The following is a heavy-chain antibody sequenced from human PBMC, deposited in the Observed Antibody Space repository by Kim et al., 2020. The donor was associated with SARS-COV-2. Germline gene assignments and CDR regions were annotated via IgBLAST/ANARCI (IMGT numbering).Heavy chain of an antibody. CDR1: GYSISSGYY. J-gene: IGHJ4*02. V-gene: IGHV4-38-2*02. CDR3: ARVLWFGVGGDY. D-gene: IGHD3-10*01. Sequence: SETLSLTCTVSGYSISSGYYWGWIRQPPGKGLEWIGSIYHSGSTYYNPSLKSRVTISVDTSKNQFSLKLSSVTAADTAVYYCARVLWFGVGGDYWGQGTL. CDR2: IYHSGST.